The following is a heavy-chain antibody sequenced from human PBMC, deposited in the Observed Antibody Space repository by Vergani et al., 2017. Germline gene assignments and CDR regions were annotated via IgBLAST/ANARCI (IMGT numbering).Heavy chain of an antibody. Sequence: QVQLVQSGAEVKKPGASVKVSCKASGYTFTSYYRHWVRQAPGQGLEWMGIINPSGGSTSYAQKFQGRVTMTRDTSTSTVYMELSSLRSEDTAVYYCARAPLRIAAAGYFDYWGQGTLVTVSS. J-gene: IGHJ4*02. V-gene: IGHV1-46*01. CDR2: INPSGGST. CDR3: ARAPLRIAAAGYFDY. CDR1: GYTFTSYY. D-gene: IGHD6-13*01.